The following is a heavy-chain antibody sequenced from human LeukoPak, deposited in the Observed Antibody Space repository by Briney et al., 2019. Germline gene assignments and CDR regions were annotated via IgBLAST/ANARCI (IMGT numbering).Heavy chain of an antibody. J-gene: IGHJ4*02. CDR1: GYTFTSYG. V-gene: IGHV1-18*04. CDR3: AREWTGYYVFDY. D-gene: IGHD3/OR15-3a*01. Sequence: ASVKVSCKASGYTFTSYGISWVRQAPGQGLEWMGWISAYNGNTNYAQKFQGRVTMTTDTSTSKAYMELRSLRSDDTAVYYCAREWTGYYVFDYWGQGTLVTVSP. CDR2: ISAYNGNT.